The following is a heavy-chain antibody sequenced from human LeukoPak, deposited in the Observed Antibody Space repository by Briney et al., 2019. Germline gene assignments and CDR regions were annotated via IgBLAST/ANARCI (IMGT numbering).Heavy chain of an antibody. Sequence: PGESLRLSCAASGFTFSDYYMSWIRQAPGKGLEWVSYISSSGNTIYYADSVKGRFTISRDNAKNSLYLQMNSLRAEDTAVYYCRFGELYGGYFDYWGQGTLVTVSS. J-gene: IGHJ4*02. CDR2: ISSSGNTI. CDR3: RFGELYGGYFDY. V-gene: IGHV3-11*01. CDR1: GFTFSDYY. D-gene: IGHD3-10*01.